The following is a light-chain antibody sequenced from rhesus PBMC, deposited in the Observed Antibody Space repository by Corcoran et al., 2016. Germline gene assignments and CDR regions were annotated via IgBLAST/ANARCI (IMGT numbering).Light chain of an antibody. CDR2: KAS. CDR1: QGISTW. J-gene: IGKJ1*01. V-gene: IGKV1-21*01. CDR3: QQCNTAPWT. Sequence: DIQMTQSPSSLSASVGDRVTITCRASQGISTWLVWYQQKPGKAPNLLIYKASTLQARVPSRFSGSGSGTDFTLTIRSLQPEDFATYYCQQCNTAPWTFGQGTKVEIK.